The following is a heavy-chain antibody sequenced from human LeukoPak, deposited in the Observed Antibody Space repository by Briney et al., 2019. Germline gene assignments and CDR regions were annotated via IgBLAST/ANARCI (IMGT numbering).Heavy chain of an antibody. Sequence: GGSLRLSCAASGFRLRSYWMHWVRQAPGKGLVWVSRINRDGSSAYYADSVKGRVTTSGDNAKNTLFLQMNSLRAEDTAVYYCARVGSPLYGDYVRDYYGMDVWGQGTTVTVSS. CDR3: ARVGSPLYGDYVRDYYGMDV. V-gene: IGHV3-74*01. CDR1: GFRLRSYW. J-gene: IGHJ6*02. D-gene: IGHD4-17*01. CDR2: INRDGSSA.